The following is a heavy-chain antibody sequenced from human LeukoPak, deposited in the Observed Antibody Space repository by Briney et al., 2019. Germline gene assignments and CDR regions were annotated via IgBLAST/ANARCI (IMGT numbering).Heavy chain of an antibody. CDR3: ARLSMIDTFDI. Sequence: GESLKISCQASGYSFMTYWIGWVRQMPGKGLEWMAIIYPGDSDAKYSPSFQDQVTISADKSINTAYLHWRSLKASDTAMYYCARLSMIDTFDIWGQGHLVTVSS. V-gene: IGHV5-51*01. CDR2: IYPGDSDA. CDR1: GYSFMTYW. J-gene: IGHJ4*02. D-gene: IGHD3-22*01.